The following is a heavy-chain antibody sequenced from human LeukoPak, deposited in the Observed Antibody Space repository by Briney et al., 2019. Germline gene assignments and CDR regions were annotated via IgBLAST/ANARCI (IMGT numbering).Heavy chain of an antibody. CDR1: GGSMKNYY. CDR2: IHDTRGT. V-gene: IGHV4-59*12. J-gene: IGHJ4*02. Sequence: PSETLSLTCTVSGGSMKNYYWSWIRQPPGKGLEWIGYIHDTRGTNYNPYLKSRVTMSLDTSKNHFSLRLTSLTAADTAVYFCARATVTGLYYFDFWGQGALVTVSS. CDR3: ARATVTGLYYFDF. D-gene: IGHD1-14*01.